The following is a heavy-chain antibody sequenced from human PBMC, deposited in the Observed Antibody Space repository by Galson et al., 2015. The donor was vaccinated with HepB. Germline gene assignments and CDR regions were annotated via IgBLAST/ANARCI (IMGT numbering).Heavy chain of an antibody. CDR1: GGTFSSYA. D-gene: IGHD3-22*01. Sequence: SVKVSCKASGGTFSSYAFNWVRQAPGQGLEWMGGVLPVIDTPIYAQKFQDRVTIIADESTSTVYMEMNRLRSEDTAVYYCARDRHNYYDSRGYSGSFDIWGQGTLVTVSS. CDR2: VLPVIDTP. V-gene: IGHV1-69*13. J-gene: IGHJ4*02. CDR3: ARDRHNYYDSRGYSGSFDI.